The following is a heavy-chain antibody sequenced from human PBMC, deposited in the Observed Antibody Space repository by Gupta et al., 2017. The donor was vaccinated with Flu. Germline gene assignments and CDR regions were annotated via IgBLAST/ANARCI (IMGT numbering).Heavy chain of an antibody. CDR3: ARRSGTYYGSFDY. Sequence: QLQLQESGPGLVKPSETLSLTCSVSGGSISNSSRYWGWIRQSPGKGLDWIGSIFSDGSTYYNPSLKRRVTFLLDTSKNEFSLKLSSVTATDTAVYYCARRSGTYYGSFDYWGQGTLVTVSS. V-gene: IGHV4-39*01. D-gene: IGHD1-26*01. J-gene: IGHJ4*02. CDR2: IFSDGST. CDR1: GGSISNSSRY.